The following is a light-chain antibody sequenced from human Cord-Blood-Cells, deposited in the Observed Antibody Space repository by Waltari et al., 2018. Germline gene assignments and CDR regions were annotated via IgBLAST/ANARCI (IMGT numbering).Light chain of an antibody. V-gene: IGLV2-14*01. CDR1: TSDVGGYNY. J-gene: IGLJ3*02. CDR3: SSYTCSSTVV. Sequence: QSALTQPASVSGSPGQSITISRTGTTSDVGGYNYVSWYQQHPGKAPKLMIYDVIKLPSGGSNRFSGSKSGDTASLTISGLQAQDAADNYCSSYTCSSTVVFGGGTKQT. CDR2: DVI.